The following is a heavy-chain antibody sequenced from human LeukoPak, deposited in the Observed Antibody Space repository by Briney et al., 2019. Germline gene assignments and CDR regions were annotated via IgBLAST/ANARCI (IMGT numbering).Heavy chain of an antibody. J-gene: IGHJ4*02. V-gene: IGHV1-2*02. Sequence: GASVKVSCKASGYTFTGYYMHWVRQAPGQGLEWMGWINPNNSATKYAQRFQGRFTMTRDTSISTVYMELSRLRSDDTAVYYCAAANYYGSDYNDYWGQGTLVTVSS. CDR1: GYTFTGYY. D-gene: IGHD3-10*01. CDR2: INPNNSAT. CDR3: AAANYYGSDYNDY.